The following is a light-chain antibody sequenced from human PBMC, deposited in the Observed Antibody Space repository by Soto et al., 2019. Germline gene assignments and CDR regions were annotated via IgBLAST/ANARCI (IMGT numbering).Light chain of an antibody. CDR2: DVS. J-gene: IGLJ2*01. V-gene: IGLV2-14*01. Sequence: QSALTQPASVSGSPGQSITISCTGTSSDVGGYNSVSWYQQHPGKAPKLTIYDVSHRPSGVSDRFSGSKSGNTAALTISGLQAEDEADYYCSSYTSSSLLVFGGGTQLTV. CDR1: SSDVGGYNS. CDR3: SSYTSSSLLV.